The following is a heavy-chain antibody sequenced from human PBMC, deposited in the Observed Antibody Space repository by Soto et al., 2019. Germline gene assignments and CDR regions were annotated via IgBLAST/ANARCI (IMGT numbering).Heavy chain of an antibody. V-gene: IGHV6-1*01. CDR1: GDSVSSNSAA. Sequence: SPTLSLTCVISGDSVSSNSAAWNWIRQSPSKGLEWLGRTYYRSRWYNDYAVSVRSRITVNADTSKNQFSLHLNSDTPEDTAVYYCAGTRALLRYYLDGWHKGVMVSVSS. D-gene: IGHD2-15*01. CDR2: TYYRSRWYN. J-gene: IGHJ6*03. CDR3: AGTRALLRYYLDG.